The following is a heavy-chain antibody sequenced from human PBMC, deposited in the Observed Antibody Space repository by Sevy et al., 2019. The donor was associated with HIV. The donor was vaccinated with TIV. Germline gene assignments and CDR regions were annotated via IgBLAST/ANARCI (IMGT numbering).Heavy chain of an antibody. CDR1: GYYFTGYY. D-gene: IGHD3-10*01. J-gene: IGHJ4*02. V-gene: IGHV1-2*02. Sequence: ASVNVSCKASGYYFTGYYVHWVRQAPGQGLEWMGWINPNGGGTNIGQKFHGRVTMSRDTSITAAYMELTRLRSNDTGVYFCARSVYGSGTYLNDYWGQGTLVTVSS. CDR3: ARSVYGSGTYLNDY. CDR2: INPNGGGT.